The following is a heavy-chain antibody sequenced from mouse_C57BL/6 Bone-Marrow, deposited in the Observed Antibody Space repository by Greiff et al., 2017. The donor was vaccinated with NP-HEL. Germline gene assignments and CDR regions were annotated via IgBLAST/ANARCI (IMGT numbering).Heavy chain of an antibody. Sequence: QVQLQQPGAELVRPGTSVKLSCKASGYTFTSYWMHWVKQRPGQGLEWIGVIDPSDSYTNYNQKFKGKATLTVDTSSSTAYMQLSSLTSEYSAVYYCARGYYDYDSYWYFDVWGTGTTVTVSS. J-gene: IGHJ1*03. CDR3: ARGYYDYDSYWYFDV. CDR2: IDPSDSYT. D-gene: IGHD2-4*01. V-gene: IGHV1-59*01. CDR1: GYTFTSYW.